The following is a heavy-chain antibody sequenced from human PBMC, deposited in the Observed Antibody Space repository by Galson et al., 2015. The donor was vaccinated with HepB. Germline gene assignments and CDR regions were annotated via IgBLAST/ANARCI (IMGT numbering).Heavy chain of an antibody. CDR2: ISWNSGSI. CDR1: GFTFDDYA. J-gene: IGHJ6*02. V-gene: IGHV3-9*01. D-gene: IGHD2-2*01. Sequence: SLRLSCAASGFTFDDYAMHWVRQAPGKGLEWVSGISWNSGSIGYADSVKGRFTISRDNAKNSLYLQMNSLRAEDTALYYCAKDKRYCSSTSCSRGGYYGMDVWGQGTTVTVSS. CDR3: AKDKRYCSSTSCSRGGYYGMDV.